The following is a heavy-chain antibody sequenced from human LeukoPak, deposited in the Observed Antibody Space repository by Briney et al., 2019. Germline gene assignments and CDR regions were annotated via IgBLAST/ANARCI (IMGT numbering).Heavy chain of an antibody. CDR1: GFSFSSYS. Sequence: GGSLRLSCAASGFSFSSYSMNWVRQAPGKGLEWVSYISSSGSTIYYADSVKGRFTISRDNAKNSLYLQMNSLRAEDTAVYYCARDYRAEPLDLWGRGTLVTVSS. D-gene: IGHD4-11*01. J-gene: IGHJ2*01. CDR3: ARDYRAEPLDL. V-gene: IGHV3-48*04. CDR2: ISSSGSTI.